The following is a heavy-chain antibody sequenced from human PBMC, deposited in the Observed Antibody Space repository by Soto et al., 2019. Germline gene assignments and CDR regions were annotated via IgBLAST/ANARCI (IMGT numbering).Heavy chain of an antibody. J-gene: IGHJ3*02. CDR2: ISYDGSNK. D-gene: IGHD2-15*01. CDR3: AKPYCSGGSCYPIRDAFDI. V-gene: IGHV3-30*18. CDR1: GFTFSSYG. Sequence: QVQLVESGGGVVQPGRSLRLSCAASGFTFSSYGMHWVRQAPGKGLEWVAVISYDGSNKYYADSVKGRFTISRDNSKNTLYLQMNSLRAEDTAVYYCAKPYCSGGSCYPIRDAFDIWGQGTMVTVSS.